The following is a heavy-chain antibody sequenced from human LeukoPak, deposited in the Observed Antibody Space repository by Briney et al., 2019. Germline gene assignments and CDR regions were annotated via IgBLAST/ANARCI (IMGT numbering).Heavy chain of an antibody. CDR1: GGSISGRSFQ. CDR2: IYTSGTT. J-gene: IGHJ4*02. V-gene: IGHV4-61*02. CDR3: ARSDYGDYVFDY. D-gene: IGHD4-17*01. Sequence: PSQTLSLTCTVSGGSISGRSFQWSWIRQPAGKGLEWIGRIYTSGTTNYNPSLKSRVSISVDTSKNRISLKLSPVTAADTAVYYCARSDYGDYVFDYWGQGTLVTVSS.